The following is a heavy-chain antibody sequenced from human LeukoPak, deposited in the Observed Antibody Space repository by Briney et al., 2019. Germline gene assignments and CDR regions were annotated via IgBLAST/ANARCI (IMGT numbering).Heavy chain of an antibody. Sequence: GGFLRLSCAASGFTVSSNYMSWVRQAPGKGLEWVSVIYSGGSTYYADSVKGRFTISRDNSKNTLYLQMNSLRAEDTAVYYCAREWLRYMDVWRKGTTVTVSS. CDR3: AREWLRYMDV. CDR2: IYSGGST. D-gene: IGHD3-10*01. J-gene: IGHJ6*03. V-gene: IGHV3-53*01. CDR1: GFTVSSNY.